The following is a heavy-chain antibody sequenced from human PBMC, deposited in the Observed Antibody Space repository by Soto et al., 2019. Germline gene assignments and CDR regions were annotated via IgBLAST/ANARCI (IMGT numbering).Heavy chain of an antibody. V-gene: IGHV1-18*01. J-gene: IGHJ4*02. CDR2: ISAYNGNT. Sequence: ASVKVSCKASGYTFTTYSISWVRQDPGQGLEWMGWISAYNGNTNYAQKLQGRVTMTTDTSTITAYMELRSLRSDDTAVYYCARQPVAGTAFFDYWGQGTLVTVSS. CDR3: ARQPVAGTAFFDY. CDR1: GYTFTTYS. D-gene: IGHD6-19*01.